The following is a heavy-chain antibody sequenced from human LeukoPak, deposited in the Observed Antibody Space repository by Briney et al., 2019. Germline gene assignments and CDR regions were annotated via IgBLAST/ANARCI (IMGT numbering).Heavy chain of an antibody. CDR3: ACLTTADAFDI. Sequence: SETLSLTCTVSGGSINSYYWSWIRQPPGKGLEWIGYIYDSGSTNYNPSLKSRVTISVDTSKNQFSLKLSSVTAADTAVYYCACLTTADAFDIWGQGTMVTVPS. CDR1: GGSINSYY. J-gene: IGHJ3*02. V-gene: IGHV4-59*01. D-gene: IGHD3-22*01. CDR2: IYDSGST.